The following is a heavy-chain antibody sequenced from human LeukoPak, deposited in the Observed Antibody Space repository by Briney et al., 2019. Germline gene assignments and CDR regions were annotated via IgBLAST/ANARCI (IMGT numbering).Heavy chain of an antibody. V-gene: IGHV4-59*01. Sequence: PETLSLTCTVSGGSISSYYWSWIRQPPGKGLEWIGYIYYSGSTNYNPSLKSRVTISVDTSKNQFSLKLSSVTAADTAVYYCARESRAYSGSYRTPFDYWGQGTLVTVSS. CDR1: GGSISSYY. J-gene: IGHJ4*02. CDR3: ARESRAYSGSYRTPFDY. D-gene: IGHD1-26*01. CDR2: IYYSGST.